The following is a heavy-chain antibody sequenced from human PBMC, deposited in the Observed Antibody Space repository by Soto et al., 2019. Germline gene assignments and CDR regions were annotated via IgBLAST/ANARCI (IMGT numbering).Heavy chain of an antibody. CDR3: ARIRRIAMGRGVIFPTRWFVP. V-gene: IGHV2-26*01. CDR2: IFSNDEK. CDR1: GFSLSNARMG. Sequence: SGPTLVNTTEALTLTCTVSGFSLSNARMGVSWIRQPPGKALEWLAHIFSNDEKSYSTSLKSRLTIYKDTSKSQVVLTMTNMDSVDTATYFCARIRRIAMGRGVIFPTRWFVPWGQGTLVTVSS. D-gene: IGHD3-10*01. J-gene: IGHJ5*02.